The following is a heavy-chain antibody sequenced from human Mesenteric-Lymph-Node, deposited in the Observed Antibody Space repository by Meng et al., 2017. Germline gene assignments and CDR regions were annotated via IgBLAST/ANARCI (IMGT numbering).Heavy chain of an antibody. CDR1: GFTFSNYW. Sequence: GESLKISCAASGFTFSNYWMTWVRQAPGKGLEWVANINQDGSDEYYVDSVKGRFTISRDNARSSLFLQLNSLRVEDTAVYYCAKATNGWMNGNWGQGTLVTVSS. CDR2: INQDGSDE. V-gene: IGHV3-7*03. D-gene: IGHD5-12*01. CDR3: AKATNGWMNGN. J-gene: IGHJ4*02.